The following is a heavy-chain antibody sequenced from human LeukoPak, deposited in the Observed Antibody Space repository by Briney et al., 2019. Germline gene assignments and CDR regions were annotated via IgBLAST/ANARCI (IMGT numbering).Heavy chain of an antibody. D-gene: IGHD3-3*01. CDR2: IYYSGST. CDR1: GGSISSHY. CDR3: SSHAQGPYYDFWSGYHAEYFQH. Sequence: SETLSLTCTVSGGSISSHYWSWIRQPPGKGLEWIGYIYYSGSTNYNPSLKSRFTISVDTPKNQFSLKLSAWTAAYTPVYYLSSHAQGPYYDFWSGYHAEYFQHWGQGTLVTVSS. J-gene: IGHJ1*01. V-gene: IGHV4-59*11.